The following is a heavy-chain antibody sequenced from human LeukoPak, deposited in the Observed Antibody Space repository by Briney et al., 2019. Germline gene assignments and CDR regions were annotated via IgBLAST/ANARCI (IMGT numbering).Heavy chain of an antibody. Sequence: GGSLRLSCAASGFTFDDYAMHWVRQAPGKGLEWVSGISWNSGSIGYADSVKGRFTISRDNAKNSLYLQMNSLRAEDTALYYCAKVSGYSSSWWGGFDNWGQGTLVTVSS. CDR2: ISWNSGSI. CDR1: GFTFDDYA. D-gene: IGHD6-13*01. CDR3: AKVSGYSSSWWGGFDN. J-gene: IGHJ4*02. V-gene: IGHV3-9*01.